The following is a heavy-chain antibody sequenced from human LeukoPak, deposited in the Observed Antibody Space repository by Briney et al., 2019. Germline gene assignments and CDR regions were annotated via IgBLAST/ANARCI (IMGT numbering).Heavy chain of an antibody. CDR3: TRGLRSLQFWSGNWFDP. V-gene: IGHV4-39*07. CDR2: IYYSGST. CDR1: GSSISSSSYY. D-gene: IGHD3-3*01. Sequence: SETLSLTCTVSGSSISSSSYYWGWIRQPPGKGLEWIGSIYYSGSTYYNPSLKSRVTISVDTSKNQFSLKLSSVTAADTAVYYCTRGLRSLQFWSGNWFDPWGQGTLVTVSS. J-gene: IGHJ5*02.